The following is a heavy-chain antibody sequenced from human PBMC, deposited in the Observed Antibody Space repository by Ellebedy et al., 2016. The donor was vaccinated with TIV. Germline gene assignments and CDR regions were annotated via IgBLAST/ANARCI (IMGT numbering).Heavy chain of an antibody. D-gene: IGHD4-17*01. CDR1: GFTFSTYA. V-gene: IGHV3-23*01. J-gene: IGHJ4*02. CDR2: IGGSGGRA. Sequence: GESLKISCAASGFTFSTYALTWVRQAPGRGLEWVSAIGGSGGRANYADSVRGRFTISRDNSTSTLFPYMNNLRAEDTAVYYCAKFPSVTTPGVDFWGQGTLVTVSS. CDR3: AKFPSVTTPGVDF.